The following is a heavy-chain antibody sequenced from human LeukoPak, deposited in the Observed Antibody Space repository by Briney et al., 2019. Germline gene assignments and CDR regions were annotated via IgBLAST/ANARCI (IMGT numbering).Heavy chain of an antibody. CDR3: AKVGISEMEWLLYSDH. CDR2: INGDGSSP. V-gene: IGHV3-74*01. D-gene: IGHD3-3*01. J-gene: IGHJ4*02. Sequence: PGGSLRLSCAASGFTFSTNGMNWVRQDPGKGLVWVSHINGDGSSPTYADYVKGRFNLSRDNSKNPLYLQMNSLRAEDTAVYYCAKVGISEMEWLLYSDHWGQGTLVTVSS. CDR1: GFTFSTNG.